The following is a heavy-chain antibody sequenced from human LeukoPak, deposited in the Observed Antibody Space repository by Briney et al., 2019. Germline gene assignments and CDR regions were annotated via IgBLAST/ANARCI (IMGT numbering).Heavy chain of an antibody. Sequence: GGSLRLSCAASGFIFSSYWMHWVRQAPGKGLVWVSRINSDGSSTTYADSVKGRFTISRDNAKNTLYLQMNSLRADDTAVYYCAKVTAVASTGALDYWGQGTLVTVSS. CDR3: AKVTAVASTGALDY. V-gene: IGHV3-74*01. CDR2: INSDGSST. J-gene: IGHJ4*02. D-gene: IGHD6-19*01. CDR1: GFIFSSYW.